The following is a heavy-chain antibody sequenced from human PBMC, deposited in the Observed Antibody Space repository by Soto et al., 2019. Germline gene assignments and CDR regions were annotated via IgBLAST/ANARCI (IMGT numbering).Heavy chain of an antibody. J-gene: IGHJ5*02. CDR3: AREYCSGGSCYDNWFDP. Sequence: SETLSLTCTVSGGSISSGDYYWSWIRQPPGKGLEWIGYIYYSGSTYYNPSLKSRVTISVDTSKNQFSLKLSSVTAADTAVYYCAREYCSGGSCYDNWFDPWGQGTPVTVSS. CDR2: IYYSGST. V-gene: IGHV4-30-4*01. D-gene: IGHD2-15*01. CDR1: GGSISSGDYY.